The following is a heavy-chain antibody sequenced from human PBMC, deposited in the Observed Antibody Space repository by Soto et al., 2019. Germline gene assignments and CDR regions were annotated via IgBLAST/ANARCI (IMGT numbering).Heavy chain of an antibody. J-gene: IGHJ3*02. CDR3: AKDGNAFDI. CDR2: ISSDGSGT. Sequence: EVQLVESEGGLVQPGGSLRLSCAASGFTFSDYWMHWVRQAPGKGLVWVSRISSDGSGTTYADSVKGRFTISRDNAKNTLYLQMNSLRAEDTAVYYCAKDGNAFDIWGQGTMVTVSS. D-gene: IGHD1-26*01. V-gene: IGHV3-74*01. CDR1: GFTFSDYW.